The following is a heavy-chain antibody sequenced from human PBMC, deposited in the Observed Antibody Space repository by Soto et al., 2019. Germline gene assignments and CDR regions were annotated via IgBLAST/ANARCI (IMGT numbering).Heavy chain of an antibody. CDR3: ARDEFGRNTREFGP. J-gene: IGHJ5*02. D-gene: IGHD3-10*01. V-gene: IGHV4-4*07. CDR2: VYSTGTI. CDR1: GDFISYYS. Sequence: SETLSLTCTVSGDFISYYSWAWIRQSAGKGLEWIGRVYSTGTIFYNPSLKSRATMSVDTSKNQFSLKLTSVNAADTAVYYCARDEFGRNTREFGPWGQGTLVTVAS.